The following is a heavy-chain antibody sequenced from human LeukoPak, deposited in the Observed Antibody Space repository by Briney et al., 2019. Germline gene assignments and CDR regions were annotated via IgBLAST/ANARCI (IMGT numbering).Heavy chain of an antibody. CDR1: GFTFTDYY. J-gene: IGHJ4*02. D-gene: IGHD1-26*01. Sequence: ASVKVSCKGSGFTFTDYYLHWVRQPPGQGLEWMGRIILNNGATNYAQKFQGRVTLTRDTSISTAYMELSRQTSDDTAVYYCATDGGNYNFDYWGQGTLVTVSS. CDR3: ATDGGNYNFDY. V-gene: IGHV1-2*06. CDR2: IILNNGAT.